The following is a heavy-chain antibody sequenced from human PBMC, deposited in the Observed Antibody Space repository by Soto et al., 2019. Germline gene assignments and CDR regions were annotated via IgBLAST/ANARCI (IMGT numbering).Heavy chain of an antibody. CDR3: ARDMLLPVAGSTAPDY. J-gene: IGHJ4*02. D-gene: IGHD6-19*01. CDR1: GFTFSSYG. Sequence: GGSLRLSCAASGFTFSSYGMHWVRQAPGKGLEWVAVIWYDGSNKYYADSVKGRFTISRDNSKNTLYLQMNSLRAEDTAVYYCARDMLLPVAGSTAPDYWGQGTLVTVSS. CDR2: IWYDGSNK. V-gene: IGHV3-33*01.